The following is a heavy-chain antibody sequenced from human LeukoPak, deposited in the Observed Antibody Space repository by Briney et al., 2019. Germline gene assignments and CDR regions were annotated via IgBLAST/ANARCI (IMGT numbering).Heavy chain of an antibody. CDR3: ARDDNYGSGQPDD. V-gene: IGHV1-18*01. CDR2: ISGYNGNT. Sequence: ASVKVPCKASGYTFTSYGITWVRQAPGQGLEWMGWISGYNGNTNYAQKFQGRVTMTTDTSTSTVYMELRSLRSDDTAVYYCARDDNYGSGQPDDWGQGTLVTVSS. J-gene: IGHJ4*02. CDR1: GYTFTSYG. D-gene: IGHD3-10*01.